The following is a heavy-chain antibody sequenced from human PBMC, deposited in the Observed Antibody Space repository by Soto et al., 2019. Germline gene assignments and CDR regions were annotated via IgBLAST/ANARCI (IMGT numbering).Heavy chain of an antibody. CDR1: GGTFSSYA. V-gene: IGHV1-69*06. J-gene: IGHJ6*02. CDR2: IIPIFGTA. D-gene: IGHD2-15*01. Sequence: ASVKVSCKASGGTFSSYAISWVRQAPGQGLEWMGGIIPIFGTANYAQKFQGRVTITADKSTSTAYMELSSLRSEDTAVYYCARGRGIVVVVAAAAYYGMDVWGQGTTVTVSS. CDR3: ARGRGIVVVVAAAAYYGMDV.